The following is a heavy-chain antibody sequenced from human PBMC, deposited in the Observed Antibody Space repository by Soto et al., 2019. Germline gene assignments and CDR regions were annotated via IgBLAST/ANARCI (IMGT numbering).Heavy chain of an antibody. CDR2: TSSSSSYT. J-gene: IGHJ4*02. V-gene: IGHV3-11*06. CDR3: ATAIEGLAKTG. CDR1: GSTFSAYY. D-gene: IGHD3-9*01. Sequence: AVSLRLSCSASGSTFSAYYMSWIRHAPGTGLELVAYTSSSSSYTNYADSVKSRVTIYRDKAKNSLYLKMNSMRAEDTPVYYCATAIEGLAKTGWGEGTGVTVSS.